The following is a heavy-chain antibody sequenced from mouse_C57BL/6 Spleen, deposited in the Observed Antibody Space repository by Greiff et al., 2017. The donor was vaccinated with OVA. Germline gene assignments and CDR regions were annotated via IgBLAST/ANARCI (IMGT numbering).Heavy chain of an antibody. CDR2: INPSSGYT. CDR1: GYTFTSYW. J-gene: IGHJ4*01. D-gene: IGHD2-4*01. CDR3: ARELYDYDDAMDY. V-gene: IGHV1-7*01. Sequence: VQRVESGAELAKPGASVKLSCKASGYTFTSYWMHWVKQRPGQGLEWIGYINPSSGYTKYNQKFKDKATLTADKSSSTAYMQLSSLTYEDSAVYYCARELYDYDDAMDYWGQGTSVTVSS.